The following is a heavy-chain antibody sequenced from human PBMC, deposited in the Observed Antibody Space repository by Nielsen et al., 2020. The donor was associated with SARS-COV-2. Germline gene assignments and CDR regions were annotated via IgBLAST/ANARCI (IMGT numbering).Heavy chain of an antibody. J-gene: IGHJ5*02. CDR2: IYPGDSDT. D-gene: IGHD2-15*01. V-gene: IGHV5-51*01. CDR1: GSSFTSYW. CDR3: ARRGGYCSGGSCYSGPNWFDP. Sequence: GESLKISCKGSGSSFTSYWIGWVRQMPGKGLEWMGIIYPGDSDTRYSPSFQGQVTISADKSISTAYLQWSSLKASDTAMYYCARRGGYCSGGSCYSGPNWFDPWGQGTLVTVSS.